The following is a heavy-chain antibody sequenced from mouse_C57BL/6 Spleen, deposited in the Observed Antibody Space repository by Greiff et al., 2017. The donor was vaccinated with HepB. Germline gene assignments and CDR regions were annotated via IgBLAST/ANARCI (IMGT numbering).Heavy chain of an antibody. J-gene: IGHJ2*01. CDR2: IYPGDGDT. Sequence: QVQLQQSGPELVKPGASVKISCKASGYAFSSSWMNWVKQRPGKGLEWIGRIYPGDGDTNYNGKFKGKATLTADKSSSTAYMQLSSLTSEDSAVYFCARCLYVSGFDYWGQGTTLTVSS. D-gene: IGHD2-3*01. CDR1: GYAFSSSW. CDR3: ARCLYVSGFDY. V-gene: IGHV1-82*01.